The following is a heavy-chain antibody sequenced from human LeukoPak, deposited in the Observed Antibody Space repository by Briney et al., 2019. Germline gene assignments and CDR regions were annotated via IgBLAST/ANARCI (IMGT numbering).Heavy chain of an antibody. CDR3: AKDMQWLGAFDYGMDV. J-gene: IGHJ6*02. V-gene: IGHV3-30*18. Sequence: HPGGSLRLSCAASGFTFSSYGMHWVRQAPGKGLEWVAVISYDGSNKYYADSVKGRFTISRDNSKNTLYLQMNSLRAEDTAVYYCAKDMQWLGAFDYGMDVWGQGTTVTVSS. CDR1: GFTFSSYG. CDR2: ISYDGSNK. D-gene: IGHD6-19*01.